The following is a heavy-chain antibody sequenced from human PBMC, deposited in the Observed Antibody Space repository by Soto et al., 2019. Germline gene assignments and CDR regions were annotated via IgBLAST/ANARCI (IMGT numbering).Heavy chain of an antibody. J-gene: IGHJ5*02. CDR2: IYYTGST. V-gene: IGHV4-59*01. CDR3: ARASSCAYDSCAFDP. CDR1: GGSISTYY. D-gene: IGHD3-16*01. Sequence: SETLSLTCPVSGGSISTYYWSWIRQPPGKGLEWIGFIYYTGSTNYNPSLKSRVTLSLDTSKNQFPLKLSSVTAADTAVYYCARASSCAYDSCAFDPWGQGTLVTVS.